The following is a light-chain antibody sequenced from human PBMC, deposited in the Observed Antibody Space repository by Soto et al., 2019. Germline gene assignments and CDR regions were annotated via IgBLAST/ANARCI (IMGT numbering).Light chain of an antibody. J-gene: IGLJ2*01. CDR1: SGYSNYR. V-gene: IGLV9-49*01. Sequence: QPVLTQPPSAPASLGASVTLTCTLNSGYSNYRVDWHQQRPGKGPRFVMRVGTGGIEGSKGDGIPDRFSVSGSGLNRYLTINNIQEEDESDYHCGADHGSGSNFVVVFGGGTKLTVL. CDR3: GADHGSGSNFVVV. CDR2: VGTGGIEG.